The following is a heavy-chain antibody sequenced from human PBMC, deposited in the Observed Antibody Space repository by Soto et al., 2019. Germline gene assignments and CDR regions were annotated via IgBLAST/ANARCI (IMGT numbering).Heavy chain of an antibody. CDR2: IHYSGSS. CDR1: GGSISSGNYC. V-gene: IGHV4-30-4*01. CDR3: ARDLDTATYFDY. Sequence: TLSLTCTVSGGSISSGNYCWSWIRQPPGKGLEWIGFIHYSGSSYYNPSLKSRVTISVDTSKNQFSLKLDSVTAADTAVYYCARDLDTATYFDYWGHGTLVTVSS. J-gene: IGHJ4*01. D-gene: IGHD5-18*01.